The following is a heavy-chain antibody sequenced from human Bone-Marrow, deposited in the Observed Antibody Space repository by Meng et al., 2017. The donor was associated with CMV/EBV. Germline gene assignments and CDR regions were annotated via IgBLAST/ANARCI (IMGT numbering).Heavy chain of an antibody. CDR1: GGSISSGGYY. J-gene: IGHJ4*02. D-gene: IGHD3-22*01. Sequence: LRLSCTVSGGSISSGGYYWSWIRQHPGKGLEWIGYTYYSGSTYYNPSLKSRVTISVDTSKNQFSLKLSSVTAADTAVYYCARVRRKYYDSSGPFDYWGQGTLVTVSS. V-gene: IGHV4-31*03. CDR2: TYYSGST. CDR3: ARVRRKYYDSSGPFDY.